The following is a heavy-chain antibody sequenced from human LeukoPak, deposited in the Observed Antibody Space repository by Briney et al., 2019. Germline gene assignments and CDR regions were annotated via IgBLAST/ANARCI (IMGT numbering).Heavy chain of an antibody. V-gene: IGHV3-13*01. D-gene: IGHD2-2*01. Sequence: GGSLRLSCAASGFTFSSYDMPWVRQATGKGLEWVSAIGTAGDTYYPGSVKGRFTISRENAKNSLYLQMNSLRAGDTAVYYCARGLYCSSTSCYDDGMDVWGQGTTVTVSS. CDR2: IGTAGDT. CDR1: GFTFSSYD. J-gene: IGHJ6*02. CDR3: ARGLYCSSTSCYDDGMDV.